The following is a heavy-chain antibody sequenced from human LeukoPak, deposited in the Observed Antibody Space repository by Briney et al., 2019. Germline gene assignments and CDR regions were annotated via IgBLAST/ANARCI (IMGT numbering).Heavy chain of an antibody. D-gene: IGHD3-10*01. Sequence: GGSLRLSCAASGFTFSSYAMHWVRQAPGKGLEWVAVISYDGSNKYYADSVKGRYTISRDNSKNTLYLQMNSLRAEDTAVYYCARARGDYGSENWGQGTLVTVSS. CDR3: ARARGDYGSEN. CDR2: ISYDGSNK. CDR1: GFTFSSYA. V-gene: IGHV3-30*04. J-gene: IGHJ4*02.